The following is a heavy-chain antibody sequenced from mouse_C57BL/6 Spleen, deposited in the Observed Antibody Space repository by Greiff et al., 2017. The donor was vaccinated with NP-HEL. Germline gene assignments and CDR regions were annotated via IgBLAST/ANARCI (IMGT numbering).Heavy chain of an antibody. CDR1: GYSFTGYY. D-gene: IGHD2-5*01. CDR3: ASPPYSNYESWFAY. V-gene: IGHV1-42*01. J-gene: IGHJ3*01. CDR2: INPSTGGT. Sequence: EVQLQQSGPELVKPGASVKISCKASGYSFTGYYMNWVKQSPEKSLEWIGEINPSTGGTTYNQKFKAKATLTVDKSSSTAYMQLKSLTSEDSAVYYCASPPYSNYESWFAYWGQGTLVTVSA.